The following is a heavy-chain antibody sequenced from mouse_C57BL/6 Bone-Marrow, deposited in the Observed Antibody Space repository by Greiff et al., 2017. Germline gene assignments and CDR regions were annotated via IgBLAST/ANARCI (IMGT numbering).Heavy chain of an antibody. CDR1: GFTFSDYG. V-gene: IGHV5-15*01. CDR2: ISNLAYSI. D-gene: IGHD2-3*01. J-gene: IGHJ3*01. CDR3: ARHGGYYETDAFAY. Sequence: EVKLVESGGGLVQPGGSLKLSCAASGFTFSDYGMAWVRQAPRKGPEWVAFISNLAYSIYYADTVTGRFPISRENAKNTLYLEMSSLRSEHTAMYYCARHGGYYETDAFAYWGQGTLVTVSA.